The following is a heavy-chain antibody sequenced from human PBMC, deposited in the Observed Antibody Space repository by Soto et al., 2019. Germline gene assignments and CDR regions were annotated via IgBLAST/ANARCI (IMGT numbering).Heavy chain of an antibody. V-gene: IGHV4-31*03. CDR3: ARVFGFGGMDV. CDR2: IYYSGST. CDR1: GCSISSVGYY. J-gene: IGHJ6*02. D-gene: IGHD3-10*01. Sequence: QVQLQESGPELVTPSQNLSLTCTVSGCSISSVGYYWHWIRQHPGKVLEWIGYIYYSGSTYYNPSRQSRVPISVDTSKNQFSLKLSSVTAADTAVYYCARVFGFGGMDVWGQGTTVSVSS.